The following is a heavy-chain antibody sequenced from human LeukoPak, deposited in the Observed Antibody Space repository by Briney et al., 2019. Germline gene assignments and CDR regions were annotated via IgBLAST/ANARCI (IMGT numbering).Heavy chain of an antibody. D-gene: IGHD1-1*01. CDR2: IYHTGST. CDR1: GGSISSGNW. V-gene: IGHV4-4*02. CDR3: ARDSGTPFDP. Sequence: KTSETLSLTCTVSGGSISSGNWWNWVRQSPGKGLEWIGEIYHTGSTYYNPSLKSRVTISVDTSKNQFSLKLSSVTAADTAVYYCARDSGTPFDPWGQGTLVTVSS. J-gene: IGHJ5*02.